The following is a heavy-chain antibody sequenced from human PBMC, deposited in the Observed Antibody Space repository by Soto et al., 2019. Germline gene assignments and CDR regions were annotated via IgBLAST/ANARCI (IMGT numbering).Heavy chain of an antibody. CDR1: GFTFSDHY. CDR3: ARVKECSSTSCYARDAFDV. V-gene: IGHV3-11*01. D-gene: IGHD2-2*01. CDR2: ISSGGSAI. J-gene: IGHJ3*01. Sequence: GGSLGLSCAASGFTFSDHYMSWIRQAPRKGLEWVSYISSGGSAIYYADSVKGRFTISRDNAKNSLYLQMNSLRAEDTAVYYCARVKECSSTSCYARDAFDVWGQGTMVTVS.